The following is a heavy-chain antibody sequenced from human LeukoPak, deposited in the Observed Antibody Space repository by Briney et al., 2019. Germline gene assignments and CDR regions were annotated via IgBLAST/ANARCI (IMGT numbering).Heavy chain of an antibody. D-gene: IGHD3-10*01. CDR1: GGSFSGYY. V-gene: IGHV4-34*01. J-gene: IGHJ4*02. Sequence: SETLSLTCAVYGGSFSGYYWSWIRQPPGKGLEWIGEINHSGSTNYNPSLKSRVTISVDTSKNQFSLKLSSVTAADTAVYYCAREGGRYGSGSYYNGDWGQGTLVTVSS. CDR3: AREGGRYGSGSYYNGD. CDR2: INHSGST.